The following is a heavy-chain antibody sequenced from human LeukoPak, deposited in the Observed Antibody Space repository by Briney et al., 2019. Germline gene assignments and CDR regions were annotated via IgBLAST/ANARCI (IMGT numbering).Heavy chain of an antibody. CDR1: GGSISSSSYY. CDR3: ASQYSSSWYSAGWFDP. D-gene: IGHD6-13*01. Sequence: PSETLSLTCTVSGGSISSSSYYWGWIRQPPGKGLEWIGSIYYSGSTYYNPSLKSRVTISVDTSKNQFSLKLSSVTAADTAVYYCASQYSSSWYSAGWFDPWGQGTLVTVSS. V-gene: IGHV4-39*01. J-gene: IGHJ5*02. CDR2: IYYSGST.